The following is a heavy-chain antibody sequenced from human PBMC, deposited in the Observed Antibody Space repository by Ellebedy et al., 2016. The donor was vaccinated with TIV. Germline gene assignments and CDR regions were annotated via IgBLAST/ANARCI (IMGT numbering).Heavy chain of an antibody. CDR2: IWPGDSEI. CDR1: GYRFSSYW. CDR3: GRRGKNWSIDY. Sequence: GGSLRLSCKVSGYRFSSYWIVWVRQMPGKGLEWMGTIWPGDSEIRYSPSFEGQVVISVDKSINTADLQWSSLKDSDSAIYYCGRRGKNWSIDYWGQGTLVTVS. V-gene: IGHV5-51*01. D-gene: IGHD1-1*01. J-gene: IGHJ4*02.